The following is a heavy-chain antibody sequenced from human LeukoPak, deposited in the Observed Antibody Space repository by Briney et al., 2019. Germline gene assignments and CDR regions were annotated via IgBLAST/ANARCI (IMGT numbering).Heavy chain of an antibody. CDR2: ISYSGRA. CDR1: GGSISSGNHF. CDR3: ARGALLYFGELLSHFDY. V-gene: IGHV4-31*03. Sequence: SETLSLTCTVSGGSISSGNHFWSWIRQHPGKGLEWIGYISYSGRADYSPSLKSRVTISVDTSKNQLSLKLRSVTAADTAVYYCARGALLYFGELLSHFDYWGQGTLVTVSS. J-gene: IGHJ4*02. D-gene: IGHD3-10*01.